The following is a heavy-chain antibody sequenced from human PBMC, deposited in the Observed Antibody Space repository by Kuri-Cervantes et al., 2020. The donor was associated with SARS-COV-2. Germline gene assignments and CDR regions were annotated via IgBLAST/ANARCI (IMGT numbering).Heavy chain of an antibody. CDR2: ISSSGGYI. J-gene: IGHJ6*02. CDR3: AGLDRNSS. V-gene: IGHV3-21*04. D-gene: IGHD3-9*01. CDR1: GFIFSTYS. Sequence: GESLKISCAASGFIFSTYSMSWVRQAPGKGLEWVSCISSSGGYIYYADSVKGRFTFSRDNANNSLYLQVNSLRPEDTAVYYCAGLDRNSSWGQGTTVTVSS.